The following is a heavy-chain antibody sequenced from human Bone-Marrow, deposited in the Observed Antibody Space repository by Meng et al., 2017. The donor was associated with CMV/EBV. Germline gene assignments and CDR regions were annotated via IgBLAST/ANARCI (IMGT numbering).Heavy chain of an antibody. CDR1: GFTVSSYA. CDR2: ISYDGSNK. J-gene: IGHJ4*02. CDR3: ARDADGEWSY. Sequence: GESLKISCAASGFTVSSYAMHWVRQAPGKGLEWVAVISYDGSNKYYADSVKGRFTISRDNSKNTLYLQMNSLRAEDTAVYYCARDADGEWSYWGQGTLVTVSS. D-gene: IGHD3-3*01. V-gene: IGHV3-30*04.